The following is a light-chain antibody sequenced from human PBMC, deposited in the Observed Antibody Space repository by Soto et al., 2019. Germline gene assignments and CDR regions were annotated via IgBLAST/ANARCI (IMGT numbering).Light chain of an antibody. CDR3: QQYYGYPHT. CDR2: AAS. J-gene: IGKJ2*01. Sequence: AIRMTQSPSSFSASTGDRVTITCRASQGISNYLAWYQQKPGKAPKLLIYAASTLQSGVPSRFSGSGSGTDFSLTISCLQSEDFATYYCQQYYGYPHTFGQGTKLEIK. CDR1: QGISNY. V-gene: IGKV1-8*01.